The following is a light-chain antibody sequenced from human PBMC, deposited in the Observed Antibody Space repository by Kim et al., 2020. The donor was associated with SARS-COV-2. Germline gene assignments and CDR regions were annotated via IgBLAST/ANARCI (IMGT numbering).Light chain of an antibody. CDR1: QGITNY. J-gene: IGKJ4*02. V-gene: IGKV1-27*01. CDR3: QKYDSASST. CDR2: DAS. Sequence: ASVGDRVIITCPASQGITNYVAWYQQKPGQPPSLLIYDASTLHSGVPSRFSGSGSGTDFTLTISSLQSEDIATYYCQKYDSASSTFGEGTKVDIK.